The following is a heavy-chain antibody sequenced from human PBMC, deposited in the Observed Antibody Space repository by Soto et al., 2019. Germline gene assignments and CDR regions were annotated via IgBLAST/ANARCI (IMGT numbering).Heavy chain of an antibody. CDR1: GGSISSGGYY. Sequence: PWETLSITGNVSGGSISSGGYYWSWIRQHPGKGLEWIGYIYYSGSTYYNPSLKSRVTISVDTSKNQFSLKLSSVTAADTAVYYCARAVSGHYYFDYWGQGTLVTVSS. D-gene: IGHD1-26*01. CDR2: IYYSGST. CDR3: ARAVSGHYYFDY. V-gene: IGHV4-31*02. J-gene: IGHJ4*02.